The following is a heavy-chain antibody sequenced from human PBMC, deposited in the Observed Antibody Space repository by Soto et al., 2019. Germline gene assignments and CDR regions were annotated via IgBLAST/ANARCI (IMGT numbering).Heavy chain of an antibody. CDR3: ARTRSAWSDFHYYSLDV. Sequence: LRLSCAASGFTFNSYGMHWVRQGPGNGLEWVAFISYDSTKTYYADSVKGRFTISRDNSNSALYVQMNSLTGEDTAVYYCARTRSAWSDFHYYSLDVWGQGTTVTVSS. J-gene: IGHJ6*02. CDR2: ISYDSTKT. D-gene: IGHD1-26*01. V-gene: IGHV3-30*03. CDR1: GFTFNSYG.